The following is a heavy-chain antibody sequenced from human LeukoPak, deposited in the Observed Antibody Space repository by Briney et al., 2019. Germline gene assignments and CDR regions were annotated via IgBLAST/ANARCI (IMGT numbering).Heavy chain of an antibody. D-gene: IGHD5-18*01. CDR1: GFTFSSYA. CDR2: ISGCGGVT. V-gene: IGHV3-23*01. CDR3: ARGFAAMVRDYYYYMDV. Sequence: GGSLRLSCAASGFTFSSYAMSWVRQAPGKGLGWVSAISGCGGVTYYADSVKGRFTISRDNSKNTLYLQMNSLRAEDTAVYYCARGFAAMVRDYYYYMDVWGKGTTVTVSS. J-gene: IGHJ6*03.